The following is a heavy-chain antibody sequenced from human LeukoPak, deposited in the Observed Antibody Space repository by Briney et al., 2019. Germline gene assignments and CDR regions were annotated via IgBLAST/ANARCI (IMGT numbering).Heavy chain of an antibody. CDR1: GYTFTGYY. J-gene: IGHJ3*02. CDR2: INPNSGGT. V-gene: IGHV1-2*02. Sequence: ASVKVSCKASGYTFTGYYMHWVRQSPGQGLEWMGWINPNSGGTNYAQKFQGRVTMTRDTSISTAYMELSRLRSDDTAVYYCARDIVVVTAIPSLYDAFDIWGQGTMVTVSS. D-gene: IGHD2-21*02. CDR3: ARDIVVVTAIPSLYDAFDI.